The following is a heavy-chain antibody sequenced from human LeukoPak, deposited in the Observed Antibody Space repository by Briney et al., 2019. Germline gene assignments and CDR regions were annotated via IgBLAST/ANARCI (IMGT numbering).Heavy chain of an antibody. D-gene: IGHD3-22*01. J-gene: IGHJ1*01. CDR3: ATGNYYDSRGYYTFGH. CDR2: INGDGSTT. CDR1: GFTFSRYW. Sequence: GVSLRLSCAASGFTFSRYWMHWVRQAPGKGLVWVSRINGDGSTTSYADSVKGGFTISRDNANNTLYLQMNSLRAEDTAVYYCATGNYYDSRGYYTFGHWGQGTLVTVSS. V-gene: IGHV3-74*01.